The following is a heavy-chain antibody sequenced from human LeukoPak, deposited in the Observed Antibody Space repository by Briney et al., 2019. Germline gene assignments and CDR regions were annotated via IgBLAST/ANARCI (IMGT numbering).Heavy chain of an antibody. Sequence: GGSLRLSCAASGFTFSSYEMNWVRQAPGKGLEWVAFIGTDTRTTHYGDSVKGRFIISRDNAKDSLYLQMDSLRAEDTALYYCTKDFLIDPLWGQGTLVTVSS. V-gene: IGHV3-48*03. CDR2: IGTDTRTT. CDR3: TKDFLIDPL. D-gene: IGHD2/OR15-2a*01. J-gene: IGHJ4*02. CDR1: GFTFSSYE.